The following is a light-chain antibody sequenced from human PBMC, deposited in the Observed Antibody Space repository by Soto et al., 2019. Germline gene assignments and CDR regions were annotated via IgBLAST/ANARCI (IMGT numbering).Light chain of an antibody. CDR1: QSVSSSY. V-gene: IGKV3-20*01. CDR3: QQYGSSLFT. CDR2: GAS. J-gene: IGKJ3*01. Sequence: EIVLTQSPGTLPLSPGERATLSCRASQSVSSSYLAWYQQKPGQAPRLLIYGASSRATGIPDRFSGSGSGTAFTLTISRLEPEDFAVYYCQQYGSSLFTFGPGTKVDIK.